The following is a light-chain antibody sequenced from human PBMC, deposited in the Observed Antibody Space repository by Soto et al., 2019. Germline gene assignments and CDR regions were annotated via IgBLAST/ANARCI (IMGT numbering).Light chain of an antibody. CDR1: SSNIGAGYD. Sequence: QSVLTQPPSVPGAPGQRVTISCTGSSSNIGAGYDVHWYQQLPGTAPKLIIYGNSNRPSGVPDRFSGSKSGTSASLAITGLQAEDEADYYCQSYDSSLSAVVFGGGTKLTVL. J-gene: IGLJ2*01. V-gene: IGLV1-40*01. CDR2: GNS. CDR3: QSYDSSLSAVV.